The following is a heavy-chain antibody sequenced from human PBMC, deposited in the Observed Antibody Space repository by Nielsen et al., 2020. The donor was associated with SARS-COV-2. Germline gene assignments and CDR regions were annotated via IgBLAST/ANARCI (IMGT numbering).Heavy chain of an antibody. CDR2: ISYDGSNN. CDR3: ARGNGWGSYFDY. D-gene: IGHD7-27*01. V-gene: IGHV3-30*04. Sequence: GGSLRLSCAASGFTFSPYAMHWVRQAPGKGLDWVAVISYDGSNNFYADSVKGRFTISRDNSKNTLYLQMNSLRGEDTAVYYCARGNGWGSYFDYWGQGTLVTVSS. J-gene: IGHJ4*02. CDR1: GFTFSPYA.